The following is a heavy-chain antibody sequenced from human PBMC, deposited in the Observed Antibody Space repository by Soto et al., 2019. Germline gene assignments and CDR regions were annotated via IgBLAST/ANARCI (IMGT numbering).Heavy chain of an antibody. Sequence: EVQLVESGGGLVQPGGSLRLSCAASGFTFSSYWMHWVRQAPGKGLVWVSRINSDGSSTSYADSVKGRFTISRDNAKNTLYLQMNSLRAEDTAVYYCARDPLGVTMVRGVIFSGADDAFDIWGQGTMVTVSS. D-gene: IGHD3-10*01. CDR2: INSDGSST. J-gene: IGHJ3*02. V-gene: IGHV3-74*01. CDR3: ARDPLGVTMVRGVIFSGADDAFDI. CDR1: GFTFSSYW.